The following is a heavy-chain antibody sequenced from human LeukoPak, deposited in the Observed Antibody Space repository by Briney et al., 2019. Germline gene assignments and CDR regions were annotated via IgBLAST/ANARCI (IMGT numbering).Heavy chain of an antibody. V-gene: IGHV3-23*01. J-gene: IGHJ4*02. CDR3: AKFHTYYDFWSGYPSFDY. D-gene: IGHD3-3*01. CDR1: GFTFSSYA. CDR2: ISGSGGST. Sequence: GGSLRLSCAASGFTFSSYAMSWVRQAPGKGLEWVSAISGSGGSTYYADSVKGRFTISRDNSKNTLYLQMNSLRAEDTAVYYCAKFHTYYDFWSGYPSFDYWGQGTLVTVSS.